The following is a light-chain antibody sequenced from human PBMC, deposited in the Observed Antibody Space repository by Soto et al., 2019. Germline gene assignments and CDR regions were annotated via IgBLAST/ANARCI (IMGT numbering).Light chain of an antibody. V-gene: IGKV3D-20*01. Sequence: VLAQSPATLSLSPGDRATLSCWASQSVSRSYLAWYQQKPGLAPRLIIYDASTRATGIPDRFSGSGSGTDFTLTISRLEPEDFAVYYCQQYGSSSTFGQGTRLEIK. CDR1: QSVSRSY. CDR2: DAS. J-gene: IGKJ5*01. CDR3: QQYGSSST.